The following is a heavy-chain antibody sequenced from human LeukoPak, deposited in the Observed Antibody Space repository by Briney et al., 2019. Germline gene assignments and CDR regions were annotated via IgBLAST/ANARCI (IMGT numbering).Heavy chain of an antibody. CDR1: GFTFSTYA. V-gene: IGHV3-23*01. Sequence: GGSLRLSCAASGFTFSTYAMAWVRQAPGKGLEWVSAFSNSGETHYADSVKGRFTISRDNSKNTLYLQMNSLRAEDTAIYYCATYRQVLLPFESWGQGTLVTVSS. CDR3: ATYRQVLLPFES. D-gene: IGHD2-8*02. J-gene: IGHJ4*02. CDR2: FSNSGET.